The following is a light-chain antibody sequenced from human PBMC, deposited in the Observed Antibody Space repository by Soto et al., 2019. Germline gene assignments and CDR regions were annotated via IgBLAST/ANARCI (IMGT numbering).Light chain of an antibody. J-gene: IGKJ5*01. CDR1: QGVGDT. V-gene: IGKV3-15*01. CDR3: HQYKNVTQSIT. CDR2: GAS. Sequence: EVVMRQSPATLSVSPGEVATLSCRASQGVGDTLAWCEQRPGQAPRLLLYGASTRATDTPVRLRGSGSGTEFTLTISSLQSADFAVSVYHQYKNVTQSITFGQGTRVEIK.